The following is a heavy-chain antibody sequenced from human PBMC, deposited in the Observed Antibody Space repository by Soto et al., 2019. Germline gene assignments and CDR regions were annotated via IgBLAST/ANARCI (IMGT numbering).Heavy chain of an antibody. CDR3: ARGWGYESSDYYYAY. D-gene: IGHD3-22*01. J-gene: IGHJ4*02. V-gene: IGHV1-69*01. Sequence: QVQLVQSGAEVRKPGSSVKVSCKASGGTFSRHTISWVRQAPGQGLERMGGIIPMFGTANYAQKFQGRVSITADESTSTAYMELSGLRSEDTAIYYCARGWGYESSDYYYAYWGQGTLVIVSS. CDR1: GGTFSRHT. CDR2: IIPMFGTA.